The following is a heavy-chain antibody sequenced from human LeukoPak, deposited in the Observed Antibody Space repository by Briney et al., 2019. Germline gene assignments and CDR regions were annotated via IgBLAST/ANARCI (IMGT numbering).Heavy chain of an antibody. D-gene: IGHD5-24*01. V-gene: IGHV3-30*18. CDR2: ISYDGSNK. CDR1: GFTFSSYG. Sequence: PGGSLRLSCAASGFTFSSYGMHWVRQAPGKGLEWVAVISYDGSNKYYADSVKGRFTISRDNSKNTLYLQMNSLRAEDTAVYYCAKLMATDALDIWGQGTMVTVSS. CDR3: AKLMATDALDI. J-gene: IGHJ3*02.